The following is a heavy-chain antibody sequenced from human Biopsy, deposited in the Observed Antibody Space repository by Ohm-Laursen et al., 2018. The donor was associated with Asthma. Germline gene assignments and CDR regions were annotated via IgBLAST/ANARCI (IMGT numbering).Heavy chain of an antibody. CDR3: AGTYYDFLTGQVNDAFDM. J-gene: IGHJ3*02. Sequence: ASVKVSCKASGYTFINYAIHWVRQAPGQRLEWMGWINAGNGNTKYSQKFQGRVTISRDTSASTAYMDLSSLRSEDTAVYYCAGTYYDFLTGQVNDAFDMWGQGTMVTVSS. D-gene: IGHD3-9*01. CDR2: INAGNGNT. CDR1: GYTFINYA. V-gene: IGHV1-3*01.